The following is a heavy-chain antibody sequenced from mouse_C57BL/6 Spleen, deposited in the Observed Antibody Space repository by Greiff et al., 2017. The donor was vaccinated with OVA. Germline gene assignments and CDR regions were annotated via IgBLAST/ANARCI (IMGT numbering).Heavy chain of an antibody. CDR3: ARGRAYGNYNAMDY. D-gene: IGHD2-1*01. CDR2: ISSGSSTI. Sequence: EVQVVESGGGLVKPGGSLKLSCAASGFTFSDYGMHWVRQAPEKGLEWVAYISSGSSTIYYADTVKGRFTISRDNAKHTLFLQMTSLRSEDTAMYYCARGRAYGNYNAMDYWGQGTSVTVSS. J-gene: IGHJ4*01. CDR1: GFTFSDYG. V-gene: IGHV5-17*01.